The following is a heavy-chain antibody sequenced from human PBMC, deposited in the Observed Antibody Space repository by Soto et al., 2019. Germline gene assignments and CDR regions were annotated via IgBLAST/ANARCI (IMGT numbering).Heavy chain of an antibody. J-gene: IGHJ3*02. CDR2: ISSSGSTI. CDR1: GFTFSDYY. CDR3: ARGQGPYCSSTSCYAFDI. V-gene: IGHV3-11*01. Sequence: GSLRLSCAASGFTFSDYYMSWIRQAPGKGLEWGSYISSSGSTIYYADSVKGRFTISRDNAKNSLYLQMNSLRAEDTAVYYCARGQGPYCSSTSCYAFDIWGQGTMVTVSS. D-gene: IGHD2-2*01.